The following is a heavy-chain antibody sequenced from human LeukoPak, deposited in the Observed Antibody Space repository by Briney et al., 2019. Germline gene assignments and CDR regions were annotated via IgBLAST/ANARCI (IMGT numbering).Heavy chain of an antibody. CDR2: IYYSGST. CDR1: GGSISSGDYY. J-gene: IGHJ4*02. V-gene: IGHV4-30-4*08. D-gene: IGHD3-22*01. Sequence: PSQTLSLTCTVSGGSISSGDYYWSWIRQPPGKGLERIGYIYYSGSTYYNPSLKSRVTISVDTSKNQFSLKLSSVTAADTAVYYCARERENYDSSGYFPLFDYWGQGTLVTVSS. CDR3: ARERENYDSSGYFPLFDY.